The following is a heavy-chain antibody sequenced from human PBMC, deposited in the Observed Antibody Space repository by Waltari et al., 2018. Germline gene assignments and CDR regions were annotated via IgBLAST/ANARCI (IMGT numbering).Heavy chain of an antibody. V-gene: IGHV1-69*05. CDR1: GGTFSSYA. J-gene: IGHJ4*02. D-gene: IGHD3-22*01. Sequence: QVQLVQSGAEVKKPGSSVKVSCKASGGTFSSYAISWVRQAPGQGLEWMGGISPIFGTANYAQKFQGRVTITTDESTSTAYMELSSLRSEDTAVYYCASYNYYDSSGYQNGDYWGQGTLVTVSS. CDR3: ASYNYYDSSGYQNGDY. CDR2: ISPIFGTA.